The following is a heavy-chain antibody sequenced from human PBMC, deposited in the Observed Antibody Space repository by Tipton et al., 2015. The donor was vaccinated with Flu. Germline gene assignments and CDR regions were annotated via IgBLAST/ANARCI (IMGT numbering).Heavy chain of an antibody. J-gene: IGHJ5*02. Sequence: TLSLTCTVSGDSVRSSYYRAWIRQPPGRGLEWIGNINHNGNTYHNASLRSRVTISVDTSRNHFSLKLSSVTAADTAVYYCARRDFSNYVSDPKNWFDPWGQGTLVTVSS. CDR2: INHNGNT. V-gene: IGHV4-38-2*02. CDR1: GDSVRSSYY. D-gene: IGHD4-11*01. CDR3: ARRDFSNYVSDPKNWFDP.